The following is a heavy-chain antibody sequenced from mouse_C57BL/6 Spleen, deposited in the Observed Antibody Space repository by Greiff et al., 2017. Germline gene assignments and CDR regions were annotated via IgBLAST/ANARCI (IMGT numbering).Heavy chain of an antibody. CDR1: GYTFTSYW. CDR2: INTSNGGT. V-gene: IGHV1-53*01. J-gene: IGHJ2*01. Sequence: QVQLQQPGTELVKPGASVKLSCKASGYTFTSYWMHWVTQKPGQGLEWVGNINTSNGGTNYYEKFTSKDTLTVDKSAYTAYMQLSSLKSEDSAVDSCARDYDSSYGFDYWGQGTTLTVSS. D-gene: IGHD1-1*01. CDR3: ARDYDSSYGFDY.